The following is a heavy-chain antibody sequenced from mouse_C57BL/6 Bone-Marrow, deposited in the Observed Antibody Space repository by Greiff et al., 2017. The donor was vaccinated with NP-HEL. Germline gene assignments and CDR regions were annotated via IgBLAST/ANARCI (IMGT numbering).Heavy chain of an antibody. CDR2: ISSGGSYT. CDR1: GFTFSSYG. Sequence: EVQRVESGGDLVKPGGSLTLSCAASGFTFSSYGMSWVRQTPDKRLEWVATISSGGSYTYYPDSVKGRFTLSRDNAKNTLYLQMSSLKSEDTAMDYCASPYDYDVAWFAYWGQGTLVTVSA. CDR3: ASPYDYDVAWFAY. J-gene: IGHJ3*01. V-gene: IGHV5-6*01. D-gene: IGHD2-4*01.